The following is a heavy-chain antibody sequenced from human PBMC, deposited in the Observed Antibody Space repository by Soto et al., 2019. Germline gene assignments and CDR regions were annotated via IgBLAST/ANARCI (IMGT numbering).Heavy chain of an antibody. CDR3: ARLSPYYDILTGPAFDY. J-gene: IGHJ4*01. V-gene: IGHV4-59*01. Sequence: SETMPLTYSVSGGKIVNYYWSWILKTPGKGLEWIGYIYYSGSTNYNPSLKSRVTISVDTSKNQFSLKLSSVTAADTAVYYCARLSPYYDILTGPAFDYWGQGTLVTVSS. D-gene: IGHD3-9*01. CDR2: IYYSGST. CDR1: GGKIVNYY.